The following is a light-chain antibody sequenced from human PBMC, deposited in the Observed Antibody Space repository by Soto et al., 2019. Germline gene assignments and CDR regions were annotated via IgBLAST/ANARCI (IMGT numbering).Light chain of an antibody. Sequence: VLTQSPDTLSLSPGERATLSCRAGQSVSSTFLNWYQQKPGQAPRLLIYGASNRATGTPDRFSGSGSGTDFTLTISSLEPEDFAVYYCQQRSYPITFGQGTKVDIK. CDR1: QSVSSTF. CDR2: GAS. CDR3: QQRSYPIT. J-gene: IGKJ1*01. V-gene: IGKV3D-20*02.